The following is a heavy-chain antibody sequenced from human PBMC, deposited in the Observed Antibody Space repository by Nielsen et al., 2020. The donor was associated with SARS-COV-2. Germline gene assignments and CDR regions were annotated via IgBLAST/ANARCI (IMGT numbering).Heavy chain of an antibody. CDR3: ARESSCGGGNCHLDS. V-gene: IGHV1-46*01. CDR2: INTSGGSP. Sequence: ASVKVSCKASGFTFTSYYMHWVRQAPGQGLEWMGIINTSGGSPSYAQKFQGRVTMTRDTSTSPVYMELSSLRSEDTAVYYCARESSCGGGNCHLDSWGQGSLVTVSS. CDR1: GFTFTSYY. D-gene: IGHD2-15*01. J-gene: IGHJ4*02.